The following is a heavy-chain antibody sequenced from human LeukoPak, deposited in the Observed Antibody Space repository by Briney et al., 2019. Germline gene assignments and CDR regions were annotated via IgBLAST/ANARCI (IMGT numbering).Heavy chain of an antibody. CDR3: ARDLYSGSYFYYFDY. D-gene: IGHD1-26*01. J-gene: IGHJ4*02. Sequence: ASVKVSCKASGYTFTGYYMHWVRQAPGQGLEWMGRINPNSGGTNYAQKFQGRVTMTRDTSISTAYMELSRLRSDDTAVYYCARDLYSGSYFYYFDYWGQGTLVTVPS. CDR1: GYTFTGYY. CDR2: INPNSGGT. V-gene: IGHV1-2*06.